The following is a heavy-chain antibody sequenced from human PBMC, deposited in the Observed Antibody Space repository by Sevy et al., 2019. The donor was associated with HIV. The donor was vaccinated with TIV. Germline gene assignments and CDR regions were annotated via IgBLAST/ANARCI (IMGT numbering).Heavy chain of an antibody. J-gene: IGHJ4*02. D-gene: IGHD4-4*01. CDR1: GFTFSTHA. CDR3: ATEYSNGFDY. V-gene: IGHV3-33*01. CDR2: IWTEGDDE. Sequence: GGSLRLSCAAFGFTFSTHAMHWVRQAPGKGLEGVAVIWTEGDDESYADSVRGRFTISRENSKNTLYLQMNSLRSEDTAVYYCATEYSNGFDYWGQGTRVTVSS.